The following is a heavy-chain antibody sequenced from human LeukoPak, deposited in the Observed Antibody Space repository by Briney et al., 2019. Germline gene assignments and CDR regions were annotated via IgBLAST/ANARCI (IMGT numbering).Heavy chain of an antibody. J-gene: IGHJ4*02. V-gene: IGHV3-48*01. Sequence: GGSLRLSCVASGFTFSSYWMSWVRQAPGKGLEWVSYISSSSSTIYYADSVKGRFTISRDNAKNSLYLQMNSLRAEDTAVYYCARVSATFFDYWGQGTLVTVSS. D-gene: IGHD5-12*01. CDR3: ARVSATFFDY. CDR2: ISSSSSTI. CDR1: GFTFSSYW.